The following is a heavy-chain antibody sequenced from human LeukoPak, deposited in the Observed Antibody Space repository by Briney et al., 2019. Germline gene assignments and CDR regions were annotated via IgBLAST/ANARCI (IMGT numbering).Heavy chain of an antibody. CDR2: MSYSGTT. Sequence: KPSQTLSLTCTVSGGSISSSGYFWGWIRQPPGKGLEWIGDMSYSGTTYYNPSLKSRITISVDMSKNQFSLRLSSVTAGDTAVYYCARRDYSTNWSKFDYWGQGTLVTVSS. D-gene: IGHD6-13*01. CDR3: ARRDYSTNWSKFDY. CDR1: GGSISSSGYF. J-gene: IGHJ4*02. V-gene: IGHV4-39*01.